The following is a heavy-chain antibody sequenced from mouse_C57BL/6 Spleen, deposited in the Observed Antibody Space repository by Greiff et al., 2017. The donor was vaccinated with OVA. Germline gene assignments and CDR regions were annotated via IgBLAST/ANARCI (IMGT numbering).Heavy chain of an antibody. Sequence: QVQLQQPGAELVRPGSSVKLSCKASGYPFTSYWMHWVKQRPIQGLEWIGNIDPSDSETHYNQKFKDKATLTVDKSSSTSYMQRSSLTSEDSAVYYCSRKSFYAMDYWGQGTSVTVSS. V-gene: IGHV1-52*01. CDR3: SRKSFYAMDY. CDR1: GYPFTSYW. J-gene: IGHJ4*01. CDR2: IDPSDSET.